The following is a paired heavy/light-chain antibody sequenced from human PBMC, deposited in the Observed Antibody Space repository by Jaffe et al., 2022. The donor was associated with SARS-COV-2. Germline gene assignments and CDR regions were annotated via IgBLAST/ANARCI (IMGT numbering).Heavy chain of an antibody. J-gene: IGHJ6*02. V-gene: IGHV7-4-1*02. D-gene: IGHD3-3*01. CDR2: INTNTGNP. Sequence: QVQLVQSGSELKKPGASVKVSCKASGYTFTSYAMNWVRQAPGQGLEWMGWINTNTGNPTYAQGFTGRFVFSLDTSVSTAYLQISSLKAEDTAVYYCARANYDFWSGYYIPPEYYYYYYGMDVWGQGTTVTVSS. CDR3: ARANYDFWSGYYIPPEYYYYYYGMDV. CDR1: GYTFTSYA.
Light chain of an antibody. J-gene: IGKJ4*01. CDR1: QSVSSSY. V-gene: IGKV3-20*01. Sequence: EIVLTQSPGTLSLSPGERATLSCRASQSVSSSYLAWYQQKPGQAPRLLIYGASSRATGIPDRFSGSGSGTDFTLTISRLEPEDFAVYYCQQYGSALTFGGGTKVEIK. CDR3: QQYGSALT. CDR2: GAS.